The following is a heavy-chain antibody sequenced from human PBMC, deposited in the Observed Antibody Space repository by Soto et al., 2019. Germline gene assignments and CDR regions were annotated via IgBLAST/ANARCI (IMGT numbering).Heavy chain of an antibody. V-gene: IGHV3-7*01. Sequence: PGGSLRLSCAASGFTFSSYWMSWVRQAPGKGLEWVANIKQDGSEKYYVDSVKGRFTISRDNAKNSLYLQMNSLRAEDTAVYYCARDLRPFTIVVVTARGFDYWGQGTLVTVSS. CDR3: ARDLRPFTIVVVTARGFDY. J-gene: IGHJ4*02. CDR1: GFTFSSYW. CDR2: IKQDGSEK. D-gene: IGHD2-21*02.